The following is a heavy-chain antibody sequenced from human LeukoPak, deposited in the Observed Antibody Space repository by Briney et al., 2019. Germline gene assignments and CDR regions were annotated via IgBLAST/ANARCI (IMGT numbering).Heavy chain of an antibody. V-gene: IGHV1-2*04. Sequence: GASVKVSCKASGYTFTGYYMHWVRQAPGQGLEWMGWINPNSGGTNYAQKFQGWVTMTRDTSISTAYMELSSLRSEDTAVYYCASGAAATWNWFDPWGQGTLVTVSS. CDR2: INPNSGGT. CDR3: ASGAAATWNWFDP. J-gene: IGHJ5*02. CDR1: GYTFTGYY. D-gene: IGHD6-13*01.